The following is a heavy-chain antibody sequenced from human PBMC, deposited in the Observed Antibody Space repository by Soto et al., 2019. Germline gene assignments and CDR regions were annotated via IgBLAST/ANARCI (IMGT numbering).Heavy chain of an antibody. CDR3: TSHYGGNGATADYYYYGMDV. J-gene: IGHJ6*02. CDR1: GFTFSGSA. Sequence: PGGSLRLSCAASGFTFSGSAIHWVRQASGKGLEWVGRIRSKANSYATAYAASVKGRFTISRDDSKNTAYLQMNSLKTEDTAVYYCTSHYGGNGATADYYYYGMDVWGQGTTVTVSS. CDR2: IRSKANSYAT. V-gene: IGHV3-73*01. D-gene: IGHD4-17*01.